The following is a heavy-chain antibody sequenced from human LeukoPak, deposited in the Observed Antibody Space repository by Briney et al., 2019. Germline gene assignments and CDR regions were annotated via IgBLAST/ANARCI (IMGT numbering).Heavy chain of an antibody. CDR3: ARGPFWSGYYKYNLDF. D-gene: IGHD3-3*01. V-gene: IGHV4-30-2*01. J-gene: IGHJ4*02. CDR1: GGSISGEGYY. CDR2: INHSGST. Sequence: SETLSLTCTVSGGSISGEGYYWSWIRQPPGKGLEWIGYINHSGSTYSKPSLKSRVTILVDRSKNQFSLKLSSVTAADTAVYFCARGPFWSGYYKYNLDFWGQGTLVTVSS.